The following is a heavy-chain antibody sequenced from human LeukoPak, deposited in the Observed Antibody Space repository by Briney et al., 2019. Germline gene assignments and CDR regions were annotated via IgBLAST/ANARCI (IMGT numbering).Heavy chain of an antibody. CDR3: ATVRSSWYFDY. V-gene: IGHV1-24*01. D-gene: IGHD6-13*01. J-gene: IGHJ4*02. CDR1: GYTLTELS. CDR2: FDPEDGET. Sequence: ASVKVSCKVSGYTLTELSMHWVRQAPGKGLEWMGGFDPEDGETIYAQKFQGRVTMTEGTSTDTAYMELSSLRSEDTAVYYCATVRSSWYFDYWGQGTLVTVSS.